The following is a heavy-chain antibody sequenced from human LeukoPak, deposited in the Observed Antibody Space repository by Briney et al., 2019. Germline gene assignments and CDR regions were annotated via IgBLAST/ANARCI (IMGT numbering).Heavy chain of an antibody. Sequence: SETLSLTCTVSGGSISSYYWSWIRQPPGKGLEWIGYIYYSGSTNYNPSLKSRVTISVETSKNQFSLKLSSVTAADTAVYYCARALGIRSWFDPWGQGTLVTVSS. CDR1: GGSISSYY. D-gene: IGHD7-27*01. V-gene: IGHV4-59*01. J-gene: IGHJ5*02. CDR3: ARALGIRSWFDP. CDR2: IYYSGST.